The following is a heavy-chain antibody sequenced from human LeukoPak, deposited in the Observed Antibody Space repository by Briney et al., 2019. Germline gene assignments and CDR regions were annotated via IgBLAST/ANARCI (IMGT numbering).Heavy chain of an antibody. CDR2: IYYSGST. CDR3: ARRRGYSLDY. D-gene: IGHD5-18*01. V-gene: IGHV4-61*05. Sequence: PSETLSLTCTVSGGSISSSSYYGSWIRQPPGKGLEWIGYIYYSGSTNYNPSLKSRVTISVDTSKNQFSLKLSSVTAADTAVYYCARRRGYSLDYWGQGTLVTVSS. CDR1: GGSISSSSYY. J-gene: IGHJ4*02.